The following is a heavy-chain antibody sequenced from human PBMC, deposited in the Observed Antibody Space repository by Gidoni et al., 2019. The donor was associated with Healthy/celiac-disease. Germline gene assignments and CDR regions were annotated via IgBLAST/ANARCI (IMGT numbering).Heavy chain of an antibody. J-gene: IGHJ6*02. CDR2: ISSSSSYI. D-gene: IGHD4-17*01. CDR3: ARGTDYGDFTSDGMDV. Sequence: EVQLVESGGGLVKPGGSLRLSCAASGFTFSSYSMNWVRQAPGKGLEWVSSISSSSSYIYYADSVKGRFTISRDNAKNSLYLQMNSLRAEDTAVYYCARGTDYGDFTSDGMDVWGQGTTVTVSS. V-gene: IGHV3-21*01. CDR1: GFTFSSYS.